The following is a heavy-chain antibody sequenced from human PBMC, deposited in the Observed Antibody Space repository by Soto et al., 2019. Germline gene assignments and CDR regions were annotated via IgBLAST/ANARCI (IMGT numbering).Heavy chain of an antibody. D-gene: IGHD4-4*01. CDR2: MNPSGRNT. CDR3: ARYRTTVPVASDV. J-gene: IGHJ3*01. CDR1: GLAFPIDD. V-gene: IGHV1-8*01. Sequence: GASVKVSCKASGLAFPIDDIIWVRQTIGQGLEFMGWMNPSGRNTGYAQKFQGRATFTWNTPTSTAYMDLSGLRSEDTAVYYCARYRTTVPVASDVWGQGTMVTVSS.